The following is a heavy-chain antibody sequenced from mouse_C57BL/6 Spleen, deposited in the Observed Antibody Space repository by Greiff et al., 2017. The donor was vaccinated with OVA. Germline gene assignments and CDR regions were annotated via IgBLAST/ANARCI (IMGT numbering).Heavy chain of an antibody. CDR1: GFSLTSYG. CDR2: IWSGGST. D-gene: IGHD1-1*01. J-gene: IGHJ1*03. CDR3: ASPHYYGSSYWYFDV. V-gene: IGHV2-2*01. Sequence: VQLVESGPGLVQPSQSLSITCTVSGFSLTSYGVHWVRQSPGKGLEWLGVIWSGGSTDYNAAFISRLSISKDNSKSQVFFKMNSLQADDTAIYYCASPHYYGSSYWYFDVWGTGTTVTVSS.